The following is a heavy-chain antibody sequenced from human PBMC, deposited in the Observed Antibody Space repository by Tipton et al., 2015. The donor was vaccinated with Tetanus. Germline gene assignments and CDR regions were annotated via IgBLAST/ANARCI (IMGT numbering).Heavy chain of an antibody. Sequence: TLSLTCSLSGGSISNREYYWAWIRQTPGKGLERIDYIFDTGSTNYNPSLKSRVTMSVDTSKNQFSLHLTSVTAADTAVYYCASDTPGGGFLVRGGLDYWGQGTLVSVSS. CDR1: GGSISNREYY. CDR2: IFDTGST. J-gene: IGHJ4*02. CDR3: ASDTPGGGFLVRGGLDY. V-gene: IGHV4-61*08. D-gene: IGHD4-23*01.